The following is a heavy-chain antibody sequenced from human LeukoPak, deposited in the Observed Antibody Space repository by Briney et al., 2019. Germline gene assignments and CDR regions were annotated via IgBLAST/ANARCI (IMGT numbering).Heavy chain of an antibody. V-gene: IGHV5-51*01. CDR1: GYSFTSYW. Sequence: GGSLKISCKACGYSFTSYWIGWVRQMPGKGLEWMGIIDPSDSETRYTPPFQGQVTISVDKSLTTADLQWNSLKASDTAMYYCARQTAMGRSGDYWGQGTLVTVSS. J-gene: IGHJ4*02. CDR2: IDPSDSET. D-gene: IGHD5-18*01. CDR3: ARQTAMGRSGDY.